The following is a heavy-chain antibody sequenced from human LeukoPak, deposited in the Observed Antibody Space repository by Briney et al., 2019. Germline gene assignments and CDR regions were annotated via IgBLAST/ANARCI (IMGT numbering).Heavy chain of an antibody. CDR3: AKDPGGSYPYFDY. CDR2: ISYDGSNK. J-gene: IGHJ4*02. V-gene: IGHV3-30*18. D-gene: IGHD1-26*01. Sequence: GRSLRLSCAASGFTFSSYGMHWVRQAPGKGLEWVAVISYDGSNKYYADSVKGRFTISRDNSKNTLYLQMNSLRAKDTAVYYCAKDPGGSYPYFDYWGQGTLVTVSS. CDR1: GFTFSSYG.